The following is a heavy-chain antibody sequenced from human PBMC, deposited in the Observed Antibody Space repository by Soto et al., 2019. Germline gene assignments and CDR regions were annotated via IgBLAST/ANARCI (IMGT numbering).Heavy chain of an antibody. J-gene: IGHJ6*02. CDR2: IYYSGST. D-gene: IGHD3-16*01. CDR3: ARDGGAYYYYGMDV. Sequence: SETLSLTCTVSGGSISSYYWIWIRQPPGKGLEWIGYIYYSGSTNYNPSLKSRVTISVDTSKNQFSLKLSSVTAADTAVYYCARDGGAYYYYGMDVWGQGTTVTVSS. CDR1: GGSISSYY. V-gene: IGHV4-59*01.